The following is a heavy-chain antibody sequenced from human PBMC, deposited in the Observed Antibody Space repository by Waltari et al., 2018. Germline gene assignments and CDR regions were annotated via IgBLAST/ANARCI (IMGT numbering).Heavy chain of an antibody. CDR2: TYYRSQWRN. V-gene: IGHV6-1*01. CDR1: GDSLFTTSVA. Sequence: QVQLQQSGPGLVKPSQTLSLTCAVSGDSLFTTSVAWNWIRQSPSRGLEWLGRTYYRSQWRNEYALSVKGRITVNPDTSKNHFFLQLDSVTPDDTAVYYCARGKFTAFDIWGQGTMVTVSS. CDR3: ARGKFTAFDI. J-gene: IGHJ3*02.